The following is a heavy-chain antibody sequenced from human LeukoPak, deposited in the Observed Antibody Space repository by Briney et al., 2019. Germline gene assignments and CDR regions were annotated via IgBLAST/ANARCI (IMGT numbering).Heavy chain of an antibody. CDR2: RCDDGRD. Sequence: SETLSLTCSVSGVSISTSCWSWIRQSPGRGLEWVGYRCDDGRDLYNPSLRSRVSRVTISVDASEKQFSLSLRSVTAADTAMYYCARTTRVTPDGRAEYFEDWGQGTLVIVSS. CDR1: GVSISTSC. CDR3: ARTTRVTPDGRAEYFED. D-gene: IGHD4-11*01. J-gene: IGHJ1*01. V-gene: IGHV4-59*03.